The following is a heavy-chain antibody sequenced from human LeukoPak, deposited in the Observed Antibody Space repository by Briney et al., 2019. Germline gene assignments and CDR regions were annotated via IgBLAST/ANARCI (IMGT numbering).Heavy chain of an antibody. D-gene: IGHD2-15*01. CDR1: GYRFTSYG. CDR3: AREGYCSGGTCHSTMNWFDP. V-gene: IGHV1-18*01. J-gene: IGHJ5*02. Sequence: GASVKVSCKASGYRFTSYGITWVRQAPGQGLEWMGWISAYNGNTNYAQKLQGRVTLTTDTSTSTAYMELRSLRSDDTAVYYCAREGYCSGGTCHSTMNWFDPWGQGTLVTVSS. CDR2: ISAYNGNT.